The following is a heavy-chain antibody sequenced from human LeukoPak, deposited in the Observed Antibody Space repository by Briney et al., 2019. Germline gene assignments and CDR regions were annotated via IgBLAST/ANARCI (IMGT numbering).Heavy chain of an antibody. J-gene: IGHJ4*02. V-gene: IGHV3-23*01. CDR3: AKGGLYIRSYIDY. CDR2: ISGSGGSS. CDR1: ELTFSHYA. D-gene: IGHD6-13*01. Sequence: PGGSLRLSCAASELTFSHYAMSWVRQPPGKGLEWVSSISGSGGSSVYADSVKGRFTISRDNSKNTLYLEMDSLRAEDTAVYYCAKGGLYIRSYIDYWGQGTLVIVSS.